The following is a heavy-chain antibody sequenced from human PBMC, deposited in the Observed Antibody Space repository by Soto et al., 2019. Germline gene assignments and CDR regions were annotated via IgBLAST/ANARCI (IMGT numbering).Heavy chain of an antibody. Sequence: QVQLQESGPGLVQPSQTLSLTCTVSGGSISSGGYYWSWIRQHPGKGLEWIGYIYYSGSSYYNPSLKRRVTISVATSKNQCSLKLSCVTAAETEGYYSASVKGHVDYWCQGTLVTVSS. CDR1: GGSISSGGYY. V-gene: IGHV4-31*03. D-gene: IGHD6-19*01. CDR2: IYYSGSS. CDR3: ASVKGHVDY. J-gene: IGHJ4*02.